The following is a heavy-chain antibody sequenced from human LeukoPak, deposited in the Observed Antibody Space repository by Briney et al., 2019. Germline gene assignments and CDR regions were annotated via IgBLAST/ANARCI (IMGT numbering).Heavy chain of an antibody. V-gene: IGHV4-30-4*01. CDR2: IYYSGST. Sequence: PSQTLSLTCTVPGGSISSGDYYWSWIRQPPGKGLEWIGYIYYSGSTYYNPSLKSRVTISVDTSKNQFSLKLSSVTAADTAVYYCARGGYSGSYPLYYYYGMDVWGQGTTVTVSS. CDR3: ARGGYSGSYPLYYYYGMDV. CDR1: GGSISSGDYY. D-gene: IGHD1-26*01. J-gene: IGHJ6*02.